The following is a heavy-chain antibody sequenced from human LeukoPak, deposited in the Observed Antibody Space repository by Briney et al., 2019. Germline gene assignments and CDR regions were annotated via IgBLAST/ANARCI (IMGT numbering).Heavy chain of an antibody. CDR1: GFTFDDYG. CDR2: INWNGGST. J-gene: IGHJ6*03. D-gene: IGHD7-27*01. CDR3: ARPSNWGNYYHMDV. Sequence: PGGSLRLSCAASGFTFDDYGMSWVRQAPGKGLEWVSGINWNGGSTGYADSVKGRFTISRDNAKNSLYLQMNSLRAEDTALYYCARPSNWGNYYHMDVWGKGTTVTVSS. V-gene: IGHV3-20*04.